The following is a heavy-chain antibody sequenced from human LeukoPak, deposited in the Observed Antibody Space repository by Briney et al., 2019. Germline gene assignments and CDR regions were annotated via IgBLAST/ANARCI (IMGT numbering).Heavy chain of an antibody. CDR1: GGSISSYY. J-gene: IGHJ4*02. CDR3: ARLGYRVEFDY. CDR2: IYYSGST. V-gene: IGHV4-59*08. D-gene: IGHD6-13*01. Sequence: NPSETLSLTCTVSGGSISSYYWSWVRQPPGKGLEWIGYIYYSGSTNYNPSLKSRVTISVDTSKNQFSLKLSSVTAADTAVYYCARLGYRVEFDYWGQGTLVTVSS.